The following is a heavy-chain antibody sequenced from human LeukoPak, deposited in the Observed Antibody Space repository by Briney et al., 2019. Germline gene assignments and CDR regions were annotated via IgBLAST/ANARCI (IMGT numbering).Heavy chain of an antibody. CDR3: ARHAHVASVTIFGVVIPPFFDY. V-gene: IGHV4-4*09. CDR1: GGPISSYY. D-gene: IGHD3-3*01. Sequence: PSETLSLTCTVSGGPISSYYWSWIRQPPGKGLEWIGYIYTSGSTNYNPSLKSRVTISVDTSKNQFSLKLSSVTAADTAVYYCARHAHVASVTIFGVVIPPFFDYWGQGTLVTVSS. J-gene: IGHJ4*02. CDR2: IYTSGST.